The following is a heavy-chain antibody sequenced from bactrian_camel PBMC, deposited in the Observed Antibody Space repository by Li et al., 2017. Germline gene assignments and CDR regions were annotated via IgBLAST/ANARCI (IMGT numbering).Heavy chain of an antibody. CDR1: GFTFRSYA. CDR3: ATAGNYH. J-gene: IGHJ4*01. Sequence: VQLVESGGTLVQPGGSLRLSCAASGFTFRSYAMTWVRQAPGKGLEWVSAINSGGGSTYYADSVKGRFTISRDNAKNTLYLQMNNLKTEDTAVYYCATAGNYHWGQGTQVTVS. CDR2: INSGGGST. D-gene: IGHD2*01. V-gene: IGHV3S31*01.